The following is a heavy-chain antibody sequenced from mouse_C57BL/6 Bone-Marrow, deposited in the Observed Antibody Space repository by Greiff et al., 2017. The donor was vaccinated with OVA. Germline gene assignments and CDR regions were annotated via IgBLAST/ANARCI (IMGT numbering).Heavy chain of an antibody. V-gene: IGHV1-76*01. Sequence: QVQLKESGAELVRPGASVKLSCKASGYTFTDYYINWVKQRPGQGLEWIARIYPGSGNTYYNEKFKGKATLTAEKSSSTAYMQLSSLTSEDSAVYFCARGATMVTAPFAYWGQGTLVTVSA. CDR1: GYTFTDYY. CDR2: IYPGSGNT. CDR3: ARGATMVTAPFAY. J-gene: IGHJ3*01. D-gene: IGHD2-2*01.